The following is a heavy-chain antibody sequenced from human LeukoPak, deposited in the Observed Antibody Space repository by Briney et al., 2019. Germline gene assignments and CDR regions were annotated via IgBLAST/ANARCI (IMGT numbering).Heavy chain of an antibody. V-gene: IGHV4-39*01. CDR3: ARRRRTMIWFDP. Sequence: SETLSLTCAVSGDSISDGDYFWGWIRQPPGKGLEWIGIAHYNGNTYYSPSLKSRVTISLDTSNNQFSLKLSSVTAADTAVYYCARRRRTMIWFDPWGRGTLVTVSS. D-gene: IGHD1-1*01. CDR2: AHYNGNT. J-gene: IGHJ5*02. CDR1: GDSISDGDYF.